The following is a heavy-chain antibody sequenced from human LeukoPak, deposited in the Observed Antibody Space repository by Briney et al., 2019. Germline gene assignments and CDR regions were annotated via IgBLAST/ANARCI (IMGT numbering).Heavy chain of an antibody. CDR2: ISYDGSNK. D-gene: IGHD1-26*01. CDR3: ARGSLSRLHWFNP. J-gene: IGHJ5*02. V-gene: IGHV3-30*04. CDR1: GFTFDTYT. Sequence: GGSLRLSCAVSGFTFDTYTMHWVRQAPGKGLEWVAVISYDGSNKNYADAVKGRFTISRDNSNNTLYLQMNSLRAEDTAVYYCARGSLSRLHWFNPWGQGTLVTVSS.